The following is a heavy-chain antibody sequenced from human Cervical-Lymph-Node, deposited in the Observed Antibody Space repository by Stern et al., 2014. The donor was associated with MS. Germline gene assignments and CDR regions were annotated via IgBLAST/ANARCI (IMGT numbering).Heavy chain of an antibody. Sequence: EVQLVESGAEVKKPGESLKISCRTSGYTFTTSWIGWVRQMPGKGLEWMGIFYPGASDPRYSPSFQGQVTMSADKSISTAYLQWSSLKASDTAIYYCARHRSSGYYDYWGQGTLVTVSS. V-gene: IGHV5-51*01. CDR2: FYPGASDP. CDR1: GYTFTTSW. CDR3: ARHRSSGYYDY. D-gene: IGHD3-22*01. J-gene: IGHJ4*02.